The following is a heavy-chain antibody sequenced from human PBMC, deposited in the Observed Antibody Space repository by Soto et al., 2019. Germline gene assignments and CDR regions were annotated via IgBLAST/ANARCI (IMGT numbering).Heavy chain of an antibody. CDR1: GYTFSNFW. V-gene: IGHV3-74*03. J-gene: IGHJ5*02. CDR2: INSDGSST. Sequence: GGSLRLSCAASGYTFSNFWMHWVRQVPGKGLVWVSRINSDGSSTTYAESVKGRFTISRDNAKNTLFLQMNSLRVEDTAVYYCTRAAWDCTSASCLINHWGQGTQVTVSS. D-gene: IGHD2-2*01. CDR3: TRAAWDCTSASCLINH.